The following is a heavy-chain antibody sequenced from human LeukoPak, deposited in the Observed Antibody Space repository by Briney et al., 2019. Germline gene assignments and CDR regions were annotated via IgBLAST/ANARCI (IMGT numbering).Heavy chain of an antibody. V-gene: IGHV3-66*01. CDR2: IYSGGTT. Sequence: GGSLRLSRAASGFTVSSNYMSWVRQAPGKGLEWVSVIYSGGTTYYADSVKGRFTISRDNSKNTLYLQMNSLRAEDTAVYYRAKTDAPYGDYTYWGQGSLVTVTS. J-gene: IGHJ4*02. D-gene: IGHD4-17*01. CDR3: AKTDAPYGDYTY. CDR1: GFTVSSNY.